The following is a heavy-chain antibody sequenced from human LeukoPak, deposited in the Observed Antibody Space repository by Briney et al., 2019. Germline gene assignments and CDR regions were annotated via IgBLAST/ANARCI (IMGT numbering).Heavy chain of an antibody. D-gene: IGHD6-19*01. CDR1: GFTFSSYA. V-gene: IGHV3-30-3*01. J-gene: IGHJ4*02. CDR3: ARGGQWLDGY. Sequence: GGSLRLSCAASGFTFSSYAMHWVRQAPGKGLEWVAVISYDGSNKYYADSVKGRFTVSRDNSKNTLYLQMNSLRAEDTAVYYCARGGQWLDGYWGQGTLVTVSS. CDR2: ISYDGSNK.